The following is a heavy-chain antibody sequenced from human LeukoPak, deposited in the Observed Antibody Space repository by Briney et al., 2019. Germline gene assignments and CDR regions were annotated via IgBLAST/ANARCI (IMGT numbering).Heavy chain of an antibody. CDR3: ANGDSSSWFRFDY. J-gene: IGHJ4*02. D-gene: IGHD6-13*01. CDR1: GYSISSGYY. CDR2: IYHSGST. Sequence: SETLSLTCTVSGYSISSGYYWGWIRQPPGKGLEWIGSIYHSGSTYYNPSLKSRVTISVDTSKNQFSLKLSSVTAADTAVYYCANGDSSSWFRFDYWGQGTLVTVSS. V-gene: IGHV4-38-2*02.